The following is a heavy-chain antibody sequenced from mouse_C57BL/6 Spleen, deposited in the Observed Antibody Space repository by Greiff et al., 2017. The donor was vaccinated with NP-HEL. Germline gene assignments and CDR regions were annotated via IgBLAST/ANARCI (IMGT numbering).Heavy chain of an antibody. CDR1: GYTFTSYW. J-gene: IGHJ2*01. V-gene: IGHV1-61*01. CDR3: ARGGDSSGYND. D-gene: IGHD3-2*02. CDR2: IYPSDSET. Sequence: QVQLQQPGAELVRPGSSVKLSCKASGYTFTSYWMDWVKQRPGQGLEWIGNIYPSDSETHYNQKFKDKATLTVDKSSSTAYMQLSSLTSEDSAVYYGARGGDSSGYNDWGQGTTLTVSS.